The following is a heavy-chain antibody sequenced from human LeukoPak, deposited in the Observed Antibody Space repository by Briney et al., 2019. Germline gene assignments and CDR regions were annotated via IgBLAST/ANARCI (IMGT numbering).Heavy chain of an antibody. CDR2: ITSSSTYM. CDR1: GFTFNSYN. CDR3: ARDPYSGGYGNDYYYYMDV. J-gene: IGHJ6*03. V-gene: IGHV3-21*01. D-gene: IGHD1-26*01. Sequence: GGSLRLPCAASGFTFNSYNMNWVRQAPGKGLEWVSSITSSSTYMYYADSVKGRFTISRDNAWNSLYLQMNSLRAEDTAVYYCARDPYSGGYGNDYYYYMDVWGKGTTVTISS.